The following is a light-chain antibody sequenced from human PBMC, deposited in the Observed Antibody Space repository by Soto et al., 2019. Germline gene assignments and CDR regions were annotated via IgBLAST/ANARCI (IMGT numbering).Light chain of an antibody. J-gene: IGLJ2*01. Sequence: QSVLIQPPSASGTPGQRVTISCSGSSSNIGSNIVNWYQQLPGAAPKLLIYRNNQRPSGVPDRFSGSKSGTSASLAISGLQSEDEADYYCAAWDASLNGRVFGGGTKLTVL. CDR2: RNN. CDR3: AAWDASLNGRV. CDR1: SSNIGSNI. V-gene: IGLV1-44*01.